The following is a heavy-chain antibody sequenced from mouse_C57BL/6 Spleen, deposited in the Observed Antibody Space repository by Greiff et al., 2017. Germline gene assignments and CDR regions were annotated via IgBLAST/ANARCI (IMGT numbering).Heavy chain of an antibody. CDR1: GYTFTSYW. CDR2: IDPSDSET. Sequence: QVTLKESGAELVRPGSSVKLSCKASGYTFTSYWMHWVKQRPIQGLEWIGNIDPSDSETHYNQKFKDKATLTVDKSSSTAYMQLSSLTSEDSAVYYCVIYYDDEAYWGQGTLVTVSA. D-gene: IGHD2-4*01. CDR3: VIYYDDEAY. J-gene: IGHJ3*01. V-gene: IGHV1-52*01.